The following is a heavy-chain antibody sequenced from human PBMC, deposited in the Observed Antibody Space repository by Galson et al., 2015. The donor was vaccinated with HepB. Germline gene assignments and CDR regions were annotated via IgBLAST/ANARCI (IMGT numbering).Heavy chain of an antibody. D-gene: IGHD2-2*01. CDR2: IIPIVDIA. Sequence: SVKVSCKASGGTFSSYTISWLRQAPGQGLKWMGRIIPIVDIANYPQKFQDRVTITADKSTSTAYMELSSLRSDDTAVYYCARYSPSRCPSTTCYLHAFDMWGQRAMVTGSS. CDR3: ARYSPSRCPSTTCYLHAFDM. CDR1: GGTFSSYT. V-gene: IGHV1-69*02. J-gene: IGHJ3*02.